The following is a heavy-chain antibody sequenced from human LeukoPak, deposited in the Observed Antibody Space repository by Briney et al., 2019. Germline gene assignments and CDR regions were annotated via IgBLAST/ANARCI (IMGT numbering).Heavy chain of an antibody. CDR3: ARVLHAPKFLDS. CDR2: VFQLQTVRT. D-gene: IGHD2-8*01. V-gene: IGHV4-38-2*02. CDR1: GSSITSTYY. Sequence: PSETLSLTCTVSGSSITSTYYWAWFRQPPGKGLEWIAAVFQLQTVRTFYNPSLESRVTMSLDTSQNQFSLNLISVTAADTALYFCARVLHAPKFLDSWGQGTLVTVSS. J-gene: IGHJ4*02.